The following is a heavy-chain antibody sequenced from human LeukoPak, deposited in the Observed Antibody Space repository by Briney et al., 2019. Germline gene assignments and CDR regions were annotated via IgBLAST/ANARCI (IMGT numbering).Heavy chain of an antibody. Sequence: PSETLSLTCTVSGGSISSSSYYWGWIRQPPGKGLEWIGSIYYSGSTYYKLSLKSRVTISVDTSKNQFSLKLRSVTAADTAVYYCARVPNSYSSGWYDYFDYWGQGTLVTVSS. D-gene: IGHD6-19*01. CDR3: ARVPNSYSSGWYDYFDY. CDR2: IYYSGST. V-gene: IGHV4-39*07. J-gene: IGHJ4*02. CDR1: GGSISSSSYY.